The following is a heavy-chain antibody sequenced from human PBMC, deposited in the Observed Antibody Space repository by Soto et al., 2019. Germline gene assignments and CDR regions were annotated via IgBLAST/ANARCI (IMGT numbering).Heavy chain of an antibody. J-gene: IGHJ6*02. V-gene: IGHV4-61*01. Sequence: PSVTRSLTCPFSGVSFSSRSHQLPWIRQPPGKGLEWIGYIHVSGSTNDNPSLKGRVTMSIDTSKNQFSLKLSSVTAADTAVYYCARDGNGMDVWGQGPMVTVS. CDR3: ARDGNGMDV. CDR1: GVSFSSRSHQ. CDR2: IHVSGST. D-gene: IGHD1-26*01.